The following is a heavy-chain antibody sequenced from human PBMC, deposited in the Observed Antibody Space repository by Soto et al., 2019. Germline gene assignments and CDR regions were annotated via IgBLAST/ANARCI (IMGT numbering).Heavy chain of an antibody. CDR2: INSDGGST. J-gene: IGHJ4*02. Sequence: GGFLRPSCAASGFTFSNYWMHWVRQVPGKGLVWVSRINSDGGSTTYADSVKGRFTISRDNAKNTSYLQMNSLRAEDTAVYYCARAPPFEWCKFDCWGPGTLVTVSS. D-gene: IGHD2-15*01. V-gene: IGHV3-74*01. CDR3: ARAPPFEWCKFDC. CDR1: GFTFSNYW.